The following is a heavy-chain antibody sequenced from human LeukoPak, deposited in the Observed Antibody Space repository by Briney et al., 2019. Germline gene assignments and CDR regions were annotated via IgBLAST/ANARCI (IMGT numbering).Heavy chain of an antibody. J-gene: IGHJ4*02. CDR1: GFTFSSYY. V-gene: IGHV3-64*01. D-gene: IGHD3-10*01. CDR3: ARGLYYGSGQYYFDY. Sequence: GGSLRLSCAASGFTFSSYYMHWVRQAPGKGLEYVSAISPRGDSTYYTSSVKGRFTISRDNSKNTLFLHMGSLTAEDMAVYYCARGLYYGSGQYYFDYWGQGTLVTVSS. CDR2: ISPRGDST.